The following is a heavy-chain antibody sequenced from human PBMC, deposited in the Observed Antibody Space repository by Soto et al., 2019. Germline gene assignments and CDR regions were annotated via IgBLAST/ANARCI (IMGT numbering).Heavy chain of an antibody. CDR3: ARDRQYEPLAY. J-gene: IGHJ4*02. Sequence: QVQLVQSGTEVKKPGASVKVSCKASGYTFAYYGITWVRQAPGQPLEWMGWVSANNRVTNYAQKSXXIXXMTADTSTTTAYMELKGLSSDDTAMYFCARDRQYEPLAYWGQGTLVIV. D-gene: IGHD2-8*01. CDR1: GYTFAYYG. CDR2: VSANNRVT. V-gene: IGHV1-18*01.